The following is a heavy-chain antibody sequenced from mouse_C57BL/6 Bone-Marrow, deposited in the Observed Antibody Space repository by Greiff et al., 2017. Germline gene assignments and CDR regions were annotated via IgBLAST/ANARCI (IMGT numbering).Heavy chain of an antibody. D-gene: IGHD2-4*01. J-gene: IGHJ3*01. CDR3: ARGIYYDYGGFAY. V-gene: IGHV1-55*01. CDR1: GYTFTSYW. Sequence: QVQLQQPGAELVKPGASVKMSCKASGYTFTSYWITWVKQRPGQGLEWIGDIYPGSGSTNYNEKFKSKATLTVDTSSSTAYMQLSSLTSEDSAGYYCARGIYYDYGGFAYWGQGTLVTVSA. CDR2: IYPGSGST.